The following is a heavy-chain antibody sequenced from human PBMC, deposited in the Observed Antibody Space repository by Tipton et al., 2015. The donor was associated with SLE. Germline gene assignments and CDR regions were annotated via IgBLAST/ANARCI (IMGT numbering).Heavy chain of an antibody. J-gene: IGHJ4*02. Sequence: TLSLTCTVSGGSISSYHWSWIRQPPGKGLEWIGYIYYSGSTIYNPSLKSRVTISVDTSKNQFSLKLSSVTAADTAVYYCARAVNWGLFDYWGQGTLVTVSS. D-gene: IGHD7-27*01. CDR1: GGSISSYH. CDR3: ARAVNWGLFDY. CDR2: IYYSGST. V-gene: IGHV4-59*01.